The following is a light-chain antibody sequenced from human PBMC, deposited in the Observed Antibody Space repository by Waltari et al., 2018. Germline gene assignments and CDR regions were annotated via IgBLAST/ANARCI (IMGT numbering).Light chain of an antibody. J-gene: IGKJ2*01. Sequence: DIQMTQSPSFVSASVGDRVTITCRASQGISSRLAWYQQKPGKAPKRLIYTASTLQSGVPSRFSGSGSWTEFTLIITTLQPEDFATYFCLQAYSFPRTFGQGTKLEIK. CDR1: QGISSR. V-gene: IGKV1-12*01. CDR2: TAS. CDR3: LQAYSFPRT.